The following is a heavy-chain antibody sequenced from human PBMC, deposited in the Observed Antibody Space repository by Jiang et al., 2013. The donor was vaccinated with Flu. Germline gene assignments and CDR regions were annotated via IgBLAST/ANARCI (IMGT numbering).Heavy chain of an antibody. Sequence: VRQAPGKGLEWVAVISYDGSNKYYADSVKGRFTISRDNSKNTLYLQMNSLRAEDTAVYYCASYIAAASTGFFDYVGPGNPGHRL. CDR2: ISYDGSNK. V-gene: IGHV3-30*04. CDR3: ASYIAAASTGFFDY. J-gene: IGHJ4*02. D-gene: IGHD6-13*01.